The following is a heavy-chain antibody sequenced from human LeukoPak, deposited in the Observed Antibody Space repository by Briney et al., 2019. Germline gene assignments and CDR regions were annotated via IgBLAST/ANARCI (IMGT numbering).Heavy chain of an antibody. V-gene: IGHV3-23*01. CDR3: AKDLSPGVY. CDR1: GFTFSTYA. D-gene: IGHD2-8*01. CDR2: ISGSGGST. J-gene: IGHJ4*02. Sequence: PGGSLRLSCTASGFTFSTYAMSWVRQAPGKGLEWVSAISGSGGSTYYADSVKGRFTISRDNSKNTLYLQMNSLRAADTAFYYCAKDLSPGVYWGQGTLVTVSS.